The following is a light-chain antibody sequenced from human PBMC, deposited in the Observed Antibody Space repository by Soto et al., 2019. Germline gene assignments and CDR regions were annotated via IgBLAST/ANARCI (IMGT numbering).Light chain of an antibody. V-gene: IGKV1-12*01. CDR1: EDMSTW. Sequence: DMQMTQSPSSVSASVGDRVTITCRASEDMSTWLAWYQQKPGKAPKLLIFAASNLPSGVPTRFSGSGSGTDFTLTISSLQPEDFATYDCQQANSFPLTSGGGTKVEI. CDR3: QQANSFPLT. CDR2: AAS. J-gene: IGKJ4*01.